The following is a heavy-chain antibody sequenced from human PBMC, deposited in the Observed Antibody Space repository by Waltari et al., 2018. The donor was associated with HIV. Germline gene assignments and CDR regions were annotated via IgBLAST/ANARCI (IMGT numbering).Heavy chain of an antibody. CDR2: INQDGTQR. Sequence: EVQLVESGGGLVQPGGSLRLSCAASGFVSSIYWMTWVRQAPGKGLEWVANINQDGTQRFYLDSVKGRFTISRDNANNSLFLQMDSLRVEDTAVYFCARETLTGSYFNYWGRGALVLVS. CDR3: ARETLTGSYFNY. V-gene: IGHV3-7*01. D-gene: IGHD3-9*01. CDR1: GFVSSIYW. J-gene: IGHJ4*02.